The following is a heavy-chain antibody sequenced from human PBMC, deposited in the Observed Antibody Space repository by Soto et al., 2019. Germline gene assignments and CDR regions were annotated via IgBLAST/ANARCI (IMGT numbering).Heavy chain of an antibody. D-gene: IGHD2-8*01. V-gene: IGHV3-48*02. CDR1: GFTFSTYS. CDR3: ARDRDAYCSKGICSGPYFDY. CDR2: ISDNSSVI. J-gene: IGHJ4*02. Sequence: EVQLVESGGGLVQPGGSLRLSCVASGFTFSTYSINWVRQAPGKGLEWISYISDNSSVIYYADAVKGQFTISRDNAKNSLYLQMNSLRDEDTAVYYCARDRDAYCSKGICSGPYFDYWGQGTLVTVSS.